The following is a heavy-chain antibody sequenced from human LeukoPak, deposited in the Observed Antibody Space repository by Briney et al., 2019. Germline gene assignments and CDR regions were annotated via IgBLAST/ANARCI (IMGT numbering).Heavy chain of an antibody. V-gene: IGHV3-53*05. J-gene: IGHJ4*02. D-gene: IGHD1-26*01. CDR3: AKAPSGSYWGGYFDY. CDR2: LYSGGNT. Sequence: GGSLRLSCAVSGFTVSSNYMSWVRQAPGKGLEWVSVLYSGGNTYYADSVKGRFTISRDNSKNTLYLQMNSLRAEDTAVYYCAKAPSGSYWGGYFDYWGQGTLVTVSS. CDR1: GFTVSSNY.